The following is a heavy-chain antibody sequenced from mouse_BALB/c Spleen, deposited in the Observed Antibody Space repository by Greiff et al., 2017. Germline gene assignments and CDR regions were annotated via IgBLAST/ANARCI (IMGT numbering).Heavy chain of an antibody. J-gene: IGHJ1*01. V-gene: IGHV3-8*02. CDR3: AKGANYGGYFDV. Sequence: EVKLVESGPSLVKPSQTLSLTCSVTGDSITSGYWNWIRKFPGNKLEYMGYISYSGSTYYNPSLKSRISITRDTSKNQYYLQLNSVTTEDTATYYCAKGANYGGYFDVWGAGTTVTVSS. D-gene: IGHD1-1*01. CDR1: GDSITSGY. CDR2: ISYSGST.